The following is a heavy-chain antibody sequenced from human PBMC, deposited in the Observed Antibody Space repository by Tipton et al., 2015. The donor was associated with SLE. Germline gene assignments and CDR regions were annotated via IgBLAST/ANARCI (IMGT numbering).Heavy chain of an antibody. CDR2: IYYSWRT. J-gene: IGHJ3*02. V-gene: IGHV4-39*01. CDR1: GGSLSSSSYY. D-gene: IGHD3-9*01. CDR3: ARHNIHYDILTGYSPPGAFDI. Sequence: TLSLTCTVSGGSLSSSSYYWGWNRQPPGEGLEWIGTIYYSWRTYYDPSLKSRVTISVDTSKNQFSLKLSSVTAADTAAYYCARHNIHYDILTGYSPPGAFDIWGQGTMVTVSS.